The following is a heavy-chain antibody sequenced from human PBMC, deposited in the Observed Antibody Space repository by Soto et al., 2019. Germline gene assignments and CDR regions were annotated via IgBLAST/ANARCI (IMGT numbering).Heavy chain of an antibody. CDR1: GFTFSSYA. V-gene: IGHV3-30-3*01. Sequence: VGSLRLSCAASGFTFSSYAMHWVRQAPGKGLEWVAVISYDGSNKYYADSVKGRFTISRDNSKNTLYLQMNSLRAEDTAVYYCARDETYSSGWTPYYYYYGMDVWGQGTTVTVSS. D-gene: IGHD6-19*01. J-gene: IGHJ6*02. CDR2: ISYDGSNK. CDR3: ARDETYSSGWTPYYYYYGMDV.